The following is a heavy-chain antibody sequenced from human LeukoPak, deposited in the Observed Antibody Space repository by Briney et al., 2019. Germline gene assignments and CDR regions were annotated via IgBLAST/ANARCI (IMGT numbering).Heavy chain of an antibody. CDR2: INHSGST. V-gene: IGHV4-34*01. J-gene: IGHJ5*02. Sequence: SETLSLTCAVYGGSFSGYYWSWIRQPPGKGLEWIGEINHSGSTNYNPSLKSRVTISVDTSKNQFSLKLSSVTAADTAVYYCARGRRGGIVATRSWFDPWGQGTLVTVSP. CDR1: GGSFSGYY. CDR3: ARGRRGGIVATRSWFDP. D-gene: IGHD5-12*01.